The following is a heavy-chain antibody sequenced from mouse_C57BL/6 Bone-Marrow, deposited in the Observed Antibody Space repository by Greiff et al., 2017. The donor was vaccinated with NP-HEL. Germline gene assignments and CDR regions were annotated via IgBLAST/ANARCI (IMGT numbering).Heavy chain of an antibody. CDR2: ISYDGSN. CDR3: ARFGDYDEGAFDY. J-gene: IGHJ2*01. V-gene: IGHV3-6*01. D-gene: IGHD2-4*01. CDR1: GYSITSGYY. Sequence: DVQLQESGPGLVKPSQSLSLTCSVTGYSITSGYYWNWIRQFPGNKLEWMGYISYDGSNNYNPSLKNRISITRDTSKNQFFLKLNSVTTEDTATYYCARFGDYDEGAFDYWGQGTTLTVSS.